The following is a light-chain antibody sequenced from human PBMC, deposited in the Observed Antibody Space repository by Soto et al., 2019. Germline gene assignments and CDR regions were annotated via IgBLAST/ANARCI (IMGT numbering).Light chain of an antibody. J-gene: IGKJ5*01. CDR2: SAS. V-gene: IGKV1-9*01. CDR1: QGIAGS. CDR3: HHLYNYPFS. Sequence: IRLTQSPSSLSASVGDRVAITFRASQGIAGSLAWYQQKQGKAPKLLIYSASTLQSGVPSRFSGSGSETDFTLTITSLQPEDCATYYCHHLYNYPFSFGQGTRLEIK.